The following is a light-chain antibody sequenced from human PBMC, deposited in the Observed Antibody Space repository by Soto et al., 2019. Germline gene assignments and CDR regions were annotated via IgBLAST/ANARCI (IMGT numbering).Light chain of an antibody. Sequence: QSVLNQPPSASGTPGQRVTISCSGSSSNIGNNYVYWYQMVPGTAPKLLIYRNNQRPSGVPDRFSGSRSGTSASLAISGLRSEDEADYYCAAWDDSLSGRRVFGGGTKLTVL. J-gene: IGLJ2*01. CDR2: RNN. V-gene: IGLV1-47*01. CDR1: SSNIGNNY. CDR3: AAWDDSLSGRRV.